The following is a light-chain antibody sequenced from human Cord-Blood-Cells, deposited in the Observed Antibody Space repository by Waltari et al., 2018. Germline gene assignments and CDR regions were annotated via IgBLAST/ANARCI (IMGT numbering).Light chain of an antibody. CDR1: RSDVGGYNY. J-gene: IGLJ1*01. CDR2: EVS. V-gene: IGLV2-8*01. CDR3: SSYAGSNNLV. Sequence: QSALTQPPSASGSPGQSLTISCTRTRSDVGGYNYVSWYQQHPGKAPKLMIYEVSKRPSGVPDRFSGSKSGNTASLTVSGLQAEDEADYYCSSYAGSNNLVFGTGTKVTVL.